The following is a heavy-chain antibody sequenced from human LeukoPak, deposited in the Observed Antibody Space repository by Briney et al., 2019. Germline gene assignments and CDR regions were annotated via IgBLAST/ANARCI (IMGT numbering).Heavy chain of an antibody. CDR3: ARESASIAVAGPAWGSFGY. D-gene: IGHD6-19*01. J-gene: IGHJ4*02. Sequence: ASVKVSCKASGYTFTGYYMHWVRQAPGQGLEWMGWINPNSGGTNYAQKFQGRVTMTRDTSISTAYMELSRLRSDDTAVYYCARESASIAVAGPAWGSFGYWGQGTLVTVSS. CDR1: GYTFTGYY. CDR2: INPNSGGT. V-gene: IGHV1-2*02.